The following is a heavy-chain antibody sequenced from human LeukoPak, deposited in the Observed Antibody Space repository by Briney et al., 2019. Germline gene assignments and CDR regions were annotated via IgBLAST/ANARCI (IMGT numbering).Heavy chain of an antibody. Sequence: ASVKVSCKASGYTFTSYYMHWVRRAPGQGLEWMGIINPSGGSTSYAQKFQGRVTMTRDTSTSTVYMELSSLRSEDTAVYYCARDLMRLLYSSSWYGAYYYYGMDVWGQGTTVTVSS. J-gene: IGHJ6*02. CDR3: ARDLMRLLYSSSWYGAYYYYGMDV. CDR2: INPSGGST. V-gene: IGHV1-46*01. D-gene: IGHD6-13*01. CDR1: GYTFTSYY.